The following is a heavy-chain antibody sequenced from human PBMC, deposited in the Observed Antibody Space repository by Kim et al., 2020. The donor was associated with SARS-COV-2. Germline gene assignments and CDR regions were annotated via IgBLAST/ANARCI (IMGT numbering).Heavy chain of an antibody. V-gene: IGHV3-11*01. CDR3: ASYAYYDILTAYYYGMDV. CDR2: ISSSGSTM. J-gene: IGHJ6*02. Sequence: GVSLRLSCAASGFTFSDYYMSWIRQAPGKGLEWVSYISSSGSTMYYADSVKGRFTISMDNAKNSLYLQMNSLRAEDTAVYYCASYAYYDILTAYYYGMDVWGQGTTVTVSS. D-gene: IGHD3-9*01. CDR1: GFTFSDYY.